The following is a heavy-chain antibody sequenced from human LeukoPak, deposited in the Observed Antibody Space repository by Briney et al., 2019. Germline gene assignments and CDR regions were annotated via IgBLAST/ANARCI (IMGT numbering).Heavy chain of an antibody. D-gene: IGHD5-18*01. Sequence: ASVKVSCKASGYTFTSYYMHWVRQAPGQGLEWMGIINPNGGSTSYAQKFQGRVTMTRDTSTSTAYMELRSLRSDDTAVYYCAREPYSYGKIYYFDYWGQGTLVTVSS. CDR1: GYTFTSYY. J-gene: IGHJ4*02. CDR3: AREPYSYGKIYYFDY. V-gene: IGHV1-46*01. CDR2: INPNGGST.